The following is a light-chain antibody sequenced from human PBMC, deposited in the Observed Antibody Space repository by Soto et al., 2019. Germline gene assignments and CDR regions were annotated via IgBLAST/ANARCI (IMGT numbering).Light chain of an antibody. V-gene: IGLV4-69*01. CDR1: SGHSSYA. CDR3: QTWGTGPAV. CDR2: LNSDGSH. Sequence: QPVLTQSPSASASLGASVKLTCTLSSGHSSYAIAWHQQQPEKGPLYLMKLNSDGSHSKGDGIPDRFSGSSSGAERYLTISSLQSEDEADYYCQTWGTGPAVFGGGTKLTVL. J-gene: IGLJ7*01.